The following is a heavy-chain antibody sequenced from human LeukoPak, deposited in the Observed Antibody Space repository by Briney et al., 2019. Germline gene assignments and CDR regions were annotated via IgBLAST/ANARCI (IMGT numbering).Heavy chain of an antibody. Sequence: SVKVSCKASGGTFSSYAISWVRQAPGQGLEWMGGIIPIFGTANYAQKFQGRVTITADESTSTAYMELGSLRSEDTAVYYCASRTSSQLLFVPFDYWGQGTLDTVSS. V-gene: IGHV1-69*13. J-gene: IGHJ4*02. CDR1: GGTFSSYA. CDR2: IIPIFGTA. D-gene: IGHD2-2*01. CDR3: ASRTSSQLLFVPFDY.